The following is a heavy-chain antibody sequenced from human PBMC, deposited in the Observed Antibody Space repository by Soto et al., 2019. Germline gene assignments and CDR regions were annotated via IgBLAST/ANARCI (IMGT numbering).Heavy chain of an antibody. Sequence: ASVKVSCKASGYTFTSYGISWVRQAPGQGLEWMGWISAYNGNTNYAQKLQGRVTMTTDTSTSTAYMELRSLRSDDTAVYYCARTRFPRYCSSTSCRSDAFDIWGKGTMVTVPS. J-gene: IGHJ3*02. D-gene: IGHD2-2*01. V-gene: IGHV1-18*01. CDR2: ISAYNGNT. CDR1: GYTFTSYG. CDR3: ARTRFPRYCSSTSCRSDAFDI.